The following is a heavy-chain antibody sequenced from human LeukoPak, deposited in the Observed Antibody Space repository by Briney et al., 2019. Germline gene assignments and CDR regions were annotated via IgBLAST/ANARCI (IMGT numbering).Heavy chain of an antibody. J-gene: IGHJ3*02. Sequence: SVKVSCKASGGSFSSYVITWVRQAPGQGLEWMGRIIPVFGVSNFAQKFQGRVTITADQSTNTAHMELSRLESGDTAVYYCTREGVYAPDPSSYHRDAFDIWGQGTVVSVSS. V-gene: IGHV1-69*04. D-gene: IGHD3-16*02. CDR2: IIPVFGVS. CDR1: GGSFSSYV. CDR3: TREGVYAPDPSSYHRDAFDI.